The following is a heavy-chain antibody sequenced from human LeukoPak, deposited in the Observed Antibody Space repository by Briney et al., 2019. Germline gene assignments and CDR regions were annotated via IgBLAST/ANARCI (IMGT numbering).Heavy chain of an antibody. J-gene: IGHJ6*03. CDR3: ARITGATSDPYYYYMDV. D-gene: IGHD1-7*01. CDR2: IYYSGST. CDR1: GYSISSGYY. Sequence: PSETLSLTCTVSGYSISSGYYWSWIRQPPGKGLEWIGYIYYSGSTNYNPSLKSRVTISVDTSKNQFSLKLSSVTAADTAVYYCARITGATSDPYYYYMDVWGKGTTVTVSS. V-gene: IGHV4-61*01.